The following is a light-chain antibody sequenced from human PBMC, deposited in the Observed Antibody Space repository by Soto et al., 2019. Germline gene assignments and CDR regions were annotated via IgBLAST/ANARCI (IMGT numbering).Light chain of an antibody. CDR1: SSDVGGYDY. V-gene: IGLV2-14*01. CDR3: SSYTSSTIYV. CDR2: EVS. Sequence: QSALTQPASVSGSPGQSITISCTGTSSDVGGYDYVSWYQQHPGKAPKLMIYEVSNRPSGVSNRFSGSKFGNTASLTISGLQAEDEAEYYCSSYTSSTIYVFGTGTKLTVL. J-gene: IGLJ1*01.